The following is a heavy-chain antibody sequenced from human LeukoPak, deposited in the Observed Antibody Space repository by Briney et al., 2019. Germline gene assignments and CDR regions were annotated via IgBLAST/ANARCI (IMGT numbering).Heavy chain of an antibody. Sequence: SETLSLTCTVSGGSISSYYWSWIRQPPGKGLEWIGYIYYSGSTNYNPSLKSRVTISVDTSKNQFSLKLSSVTAADTAVYYCARALYNWNDDYYYGMDVWGQGTTVTVSS. CDR1: GGSISSYY. CDR2: IYYSGST. D-gene: IGHD1-1*01. V-gene: IGHV4-59*01. CDR3: ARALYNWNDDYYYGMDV. J-gene: IGHJ6*02.